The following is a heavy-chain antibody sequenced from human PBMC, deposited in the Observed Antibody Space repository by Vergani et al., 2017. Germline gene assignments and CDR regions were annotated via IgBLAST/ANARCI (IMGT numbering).Heavy chain of an antibody. CDR2: NDDTGRP. CDR1: GGSFTSYH. CDR3: ARVNTETNGHLYYYYYMDV. J-gene: IGHJ6*03. V-gene: IGHV4-34*01. D-gene: IGHD4-11*01. Sequence: QVQLQQWGGGLLKPSETLSLTCVVNGGSFTSYHWTWIRQSSGEGLDWVGDNDDTGRPDYNPSLKSRLTMSVDNSRNQFSLTLNSVTATDTAIYFCARVNTETNGHLYYYYYMDVWGQGTAVTVS.